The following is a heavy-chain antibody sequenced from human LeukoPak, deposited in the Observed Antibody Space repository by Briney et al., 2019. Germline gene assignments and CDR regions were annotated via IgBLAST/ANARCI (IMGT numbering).Heavy chain of an antibody. CDR3: ASFGYSGYDWHYYYGMDV. V-gene: IGHV3-21*01. Sequence: GGSLRLSCVASGFTFPSYSMNWVRQAPGKGLEWLSSISSSSTYIYYADSVKGRFTISRDNAKNSLYLQMNSLRAEDTAVYYCASFGYSGYDWHYYYGMDVWGKGTTVTVSS. D-gene: IGHD5-12*01. CDR2: ISSSSTYI. CDR1: GFTFPSYS. J-gene: IGHJ6*04.